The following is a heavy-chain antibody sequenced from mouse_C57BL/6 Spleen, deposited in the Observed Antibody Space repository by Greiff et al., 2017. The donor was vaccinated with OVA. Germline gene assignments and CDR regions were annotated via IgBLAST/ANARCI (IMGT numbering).Heavy chain of an antibody. CDR1: GYAFSSYW. CDR3: ARWLSYYAMDY. Sequence: QVQLQQPGAELVKPGASVKISCKASGYAFSSYWMNWVKQRPGKGLEWIGQIYPGDGDTNYNGKFKGKATLTADKSSSTAYMQLSSLTSEDSAVYFCARWLSYYAMDYWGQGTSVTVSS. J-gene: IGHJ4*01. D-gene: IGHD2-2*01. CDR2: IYPGDGDT. V-gene: IGHV1-80*01.